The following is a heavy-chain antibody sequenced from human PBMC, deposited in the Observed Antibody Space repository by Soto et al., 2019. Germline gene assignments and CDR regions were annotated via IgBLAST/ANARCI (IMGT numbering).Heavy chain of an antibody. V-gene: IGHV1-69*01. CDR1: GGTFSSYA. CDR3: ASTDIVVVPAALVSYYYYGMDV. Sequence: QVQLVQSGAEVKKPGSSVKVSCKASGGTFSSYAISWVRQAPGQGLEWRGGIIPIFGTANYAQKFQGRVTITADESTSTAYMELSSLRSEDTAVYYCASTDIVVVPAALVSYYYYGMDVLGQGTTVTVSS. J-gene: IGHJ6*02. CDR2: IIPIFGTA. D-gene: IGHD2-2*01.